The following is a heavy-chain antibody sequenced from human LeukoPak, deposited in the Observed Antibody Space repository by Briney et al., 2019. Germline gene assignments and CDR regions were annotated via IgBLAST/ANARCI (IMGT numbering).Heavy chain of an antibody. D-gene: IGHD4-17*01. J-gene: IGHJ5*02. CDR1: GDSITTYC. Sequence: SETLSLTCTVSGDSITTYCWSWIRQPPGQGLEWIGHIYYSGSTNYNPSLKSRVTISVDTSKNQFSLKLTSVTAADTAVYYCARDGVKTVTGRWGWFDPWGQGTLVTVSS. CDR3: ARDGVKTVTGRWGWFDP. CDR2: IYYSGST. V-gene: IGHV4-59*01.